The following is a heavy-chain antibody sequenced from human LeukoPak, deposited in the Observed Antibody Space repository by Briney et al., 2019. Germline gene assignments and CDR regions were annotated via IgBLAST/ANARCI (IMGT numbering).Heavy chain of an antibody. V-gene: IGHV6-1*01. CDR1: RDSVSSNSAT. CDR3: ARGQGGATDY. J-gene: IGHJ4*02. D-gene: IGHD1-26*01. Sequence: SQTLSLTCAISRDSVSSNSATWNWIRQSPSRGLEWLGRTYYRSKLHNNYAVSVKSRITINPDTSKNQFSLQLNSVTPEDTAVYYCARGQGGATDYWGQGTLVTVSS. CDR2: TYYRSKLHN.